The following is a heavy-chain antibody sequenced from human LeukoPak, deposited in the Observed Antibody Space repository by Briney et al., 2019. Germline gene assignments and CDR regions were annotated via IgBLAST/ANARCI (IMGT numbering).Heavy chain of an antibody. CDR3: ARSSMGWFDP. V-gene: IGHV1-46*01. D-gene: IGHD2-2*01. J-gene: IGHJ5*02. CDR1: GYICTSYY. Sequence: ASVKVSCKASGYICTSYYIHWVRQAPGQGLEWMGIINPSGGRTTYAQKFQDRVTMTRDTSTSTVYMELSSLRSEDTAIYYCARSSMGWFDPWGQGTLVTVSS. CDR2: INPSGGRT.